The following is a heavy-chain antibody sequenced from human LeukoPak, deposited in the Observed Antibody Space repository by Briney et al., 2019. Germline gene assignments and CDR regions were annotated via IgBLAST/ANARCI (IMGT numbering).Heavy chain of an antibody. J-gene: IGHJ6*03. D-gene: IGHD1-14*01. CDR3: ARVRSMNHANEGYYYMDV. CDR2: IYHSGRT. CDR1: GYSFSGIYY. V-gene: IGHV4-38-2*02. Sequence: SETLSLTCTVSGYSFSGIYYWGWIRPPPGKGLEWIGNIYHSGRTYYNPSLKSRVTLSVDTSKNQFSQKLSSVTATDTAVYYCARVRSMNHANEGYYYMDVWGKGTTVTVSS.